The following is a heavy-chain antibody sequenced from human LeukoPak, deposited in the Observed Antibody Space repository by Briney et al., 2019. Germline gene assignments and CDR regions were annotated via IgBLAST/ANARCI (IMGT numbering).Heavy chain of an antibody. CDR3: ARGPLGDSSGYTDY. Sequence: SETPSLTCAVSGGSISSSNWWSWVRQPPGKGLEWIGEIYHSGSTNYNPSLKSRVTISVDKSKNQFSLKLSSVTAADTAVYYCARGPLGDSSGYTDYWGQGTLVTVSS. CDR1: GGSISSSNW. V-gene: IGHV4-4*02. D-gene: IGHD3-22*01. J-gene: IGHJ4*02. CDR2: IYHSGST.